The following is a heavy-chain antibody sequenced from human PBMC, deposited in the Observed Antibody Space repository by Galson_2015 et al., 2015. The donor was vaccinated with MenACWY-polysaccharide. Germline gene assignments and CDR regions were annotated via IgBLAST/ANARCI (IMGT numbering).Heavy chain of an antibody. CDR2: IYWDDDN. D-gene: IGHD6-19*01. CDR3: ARRKGGSGWNGGYFDH. CDR1: GFSLTTSAVG. J-gene: IGHJ4*02. V-gene: IGHV2-5*02. Sequence: PALVKPTQTLTLTCTFSGFSLTTSAVGVGWIRQPPGKALEWLAVIYWDDDNRYSPSLKSRLTIAKDTSKNQVVLTMINMDPVDTATYYCARRKGGSGWNGGYFDHWGQGILVTVSS.